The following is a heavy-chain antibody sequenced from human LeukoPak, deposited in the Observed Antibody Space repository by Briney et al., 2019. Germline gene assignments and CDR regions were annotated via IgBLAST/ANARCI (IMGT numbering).Heavy chain of an antibody. Sequence: GGSLRLSCAASGFTFDIYTMIWVRQAPGKGLEWVSSIDSYNSIYYADSLKGRFTISRDNAKNSLYLQMNSLGAEDTAVYYCARYASYKYSGTYYYDYWGQGTPVSVSS. CDR3: ARYASYKYSGTYYYDY. D-gene: IGHD1-26*01. J-gene: IGHJ4*02. CDR1: GFTFDIYT. V-gene: IGHV3-69-1*02. CDR2: IDSYNSI.